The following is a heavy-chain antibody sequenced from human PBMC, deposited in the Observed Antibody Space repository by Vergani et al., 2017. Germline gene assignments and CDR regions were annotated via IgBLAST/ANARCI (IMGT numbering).Heavy chain of an antibody. CDR3: ARESGSLPPVWGSGSYSFDY. CDR1: GGSISSSSYY. V-gene: IGHV4-39*07. J-gene: IGHJ4*02. Sequence: QLQLQESGPGLVKPSETLSLTCTVSGGSISSSSYYWGWIRQPPGKGLEWIGSIYYSGSTYYNPSLKSRVTISVDTSKNQFSLKLSSVTAADTAVYYCARESGSLPPVWGSGSYSFDYWGQGTLVTVSS. CDR2: IYYSGST. D-gene: IGHD3-10*01.